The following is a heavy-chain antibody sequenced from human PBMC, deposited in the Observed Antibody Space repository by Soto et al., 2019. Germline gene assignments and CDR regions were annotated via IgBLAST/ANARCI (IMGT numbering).Heavy chain of an antibody. V-gene: IGHV3-33*01. Sequence: QVQLVESGGGVVQPGRSLRLSCAASGFTFSSYGMHWVRQAPGKGLEWVAVIWYDGSNKYYADSVKGRFIISRDNSKNTLYLQMNSLRAEDTAVYYCARDLKRFLEWVPYGMDVWGQGTTVTVSS. CDR3: ARDLKRFLEWVPYGMDV. D-gene: IGHD3-3*01. CDR2: IWYDGSNK. CDR1: GFTFSSYG. J-gene: IGHJ6*02.